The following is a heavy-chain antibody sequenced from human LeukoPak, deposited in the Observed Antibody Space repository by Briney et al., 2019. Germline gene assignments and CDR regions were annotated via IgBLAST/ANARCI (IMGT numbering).Heavy chain of an antibody. J-gene: IGHJ4*02. D-gene: IGHD6-19*01. CDR3: ASYSGNSSGWPQVDY. CDR2: INPNSGGT. V-gene: IGHV1-2*06. Sequence: GASVKVSCKASGYTFTGYYMHWVRQAPGQGLEWMGRINPNSGGTNYAQKFQGRVTMTRDTSISTAYMELSRLRSDDTAVYYCASYSGNSSGWPQVDYWGQGTLVTVSS. CDR1: GYTFTGYY.